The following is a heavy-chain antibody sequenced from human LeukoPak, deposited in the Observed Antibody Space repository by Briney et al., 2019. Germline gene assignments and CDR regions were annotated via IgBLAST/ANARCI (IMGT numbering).Heavy chain of an antibody. D-gene: IGHD3-9*01. CDR3: ARDDPQADILTGSYLL. J-gene: IGHJ4*02. CDR2: IYSGGST. V-gene: IGHV3-53*01. Sequence: GGSLRLSCAASGFTFSSYAMSWVRQAPGKGLEWVSAIYSGGSTYYADSVKGRFTISRDNSKNTLYLQMNSLRAEDTAVYYCARDDPQADILTGSYLLWGQGTLVTVSS. CDR1: GFTFSSYA.